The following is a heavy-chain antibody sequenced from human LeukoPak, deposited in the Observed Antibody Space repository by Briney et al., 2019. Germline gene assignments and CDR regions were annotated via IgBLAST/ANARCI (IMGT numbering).Heavy chain of an antibody. V-gene: IGHV4-34*01. J-gene: IGHJ4*02. CDR3: ARPSYYYGSGSYYKGRYYFDY. D-gene: IGHD3-10*01. CDR1: GGSFSGYY. CDR2: IHHSGST. Sequence: SETLSLTCAVYGGSFSGYYWSWIRQPPGKGLEWIGEIHHSGSTNYNPSLKSRVTISVDTSKNQFSLKLSSVTAADTAVYYCARPSYYYGSGSYYKGRYYFDYWGQGTLVTVSS.